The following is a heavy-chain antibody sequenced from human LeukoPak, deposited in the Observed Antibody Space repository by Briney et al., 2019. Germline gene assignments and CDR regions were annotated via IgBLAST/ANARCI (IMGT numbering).Heavy chain of an antibody. CDR2: ISKSGYI. Sequence: GGSLRLSCAASGFTFSFYTMNWVRQAPGKGLEWVSSISKSGYIVYAESVKGRFTTSRDNAKDTLYLQMDSLRAEDTAIYCCARDGPLSRNDRYAYESWGQGTLVTVSS. CDR1: GFTFSFYT. J-gene: IGHJ4*02. V-gene: IGHV3-21*01. CDR3: ARDGPLSRNDRYAYES. D-gene: IGHD3-16*01.